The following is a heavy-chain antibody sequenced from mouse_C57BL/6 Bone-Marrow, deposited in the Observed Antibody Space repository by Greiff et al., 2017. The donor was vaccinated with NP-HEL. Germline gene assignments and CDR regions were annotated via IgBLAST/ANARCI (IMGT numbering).Heavy chain of an antibody. D-gene: IGHD2-3*01. Sequence: EVQLVESGGGLVKPGGSLKLSCAASGFTFSSYAMSWVRQTPEKRLEWVATISDGGSYTYYPDNVKGRFTISRDNAKNNLYLQMSHLKSEDTAMYYCARDRYGYYVWFAYWGQGTLVTVSA. CDR2: ISDGGSYT. CDR3: ARDRYGYYVWFAY. CDR1: GFTFSSYA. V-gene: IGHV5-4*01. J-gene: IGHJ3*01.